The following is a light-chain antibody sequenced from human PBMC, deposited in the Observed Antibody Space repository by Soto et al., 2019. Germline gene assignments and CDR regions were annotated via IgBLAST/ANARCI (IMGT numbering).Light chain of an antibody. Sequence: EIVLTQSPGTLSLSPGERATLSCRASQSVSNSYLAWYQQKSGQAPRLLIYGASSRATGISDRFSGSGSGTDFTLNISRLEPEDLAVYYCQQYGSSPRTFGQGTKVEIK. CDR1: QSVSNSY. CDR2: GAS. CDR3: QQYGSSPRT. V-gene: IGKV3-20*01. J-gene: IGKJ1*01.